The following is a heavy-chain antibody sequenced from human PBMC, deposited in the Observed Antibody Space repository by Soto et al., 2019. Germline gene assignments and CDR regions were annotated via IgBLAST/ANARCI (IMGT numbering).Heavy chain of an antibody. D-gene: IGHD3-22*01. CDR3: AKDRGHYDSSGYYYGLGWACDI. J-gene: IGHJ3*02. V-gene: IGHV3-30*18. CDR1: GFTFSSYG. CDR2: ISYDGSNK. Sequence: QVQLVESGGGVVQPGRSLRLSCAASGFTFSSYGMHWVRQAPGKGLEWVAVISYDGSNKYYADSVKGRFTISRDNSKNTLYLQMNSLRAEDTAVYYCAKDRGHYDSSGYYYGLGWACDICGQGTMVTVSS.